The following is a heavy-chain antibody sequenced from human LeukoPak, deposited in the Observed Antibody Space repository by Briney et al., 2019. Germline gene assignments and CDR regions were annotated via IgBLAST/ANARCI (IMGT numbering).Heavy chain of an antibody. CDR1: GGTFSSYG. CDR3: ATTSSVVVGSMDV. CDR2: ISAYNGNT. D-gene: IGHD2-2*01. J-gene: IGHJ6*02. Sequence: ASVKVSCKASGGTFSSYGISWVRPAPGQGLEWMGWISAYNGNTNYAQKLQGRVTMTTDTSTSTAYMELRSLRSDDTAVYYCATTSSVVVGSMDVWGQGTTVTVSS. V-gene: IGHV1-18*01.